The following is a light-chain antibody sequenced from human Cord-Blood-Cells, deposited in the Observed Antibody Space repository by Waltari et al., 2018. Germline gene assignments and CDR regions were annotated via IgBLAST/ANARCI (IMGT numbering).Light chain of an antibody. CDR2: KAS. CDR3: QQYNSYPYT. CDR1: QSISSW. J-gene: IGKJ2*01. V-gene: IGKV1-5*03. Sequence: DIQTTQSPPTLSASVGDRVTIPCRASQSISSWLAWYQQKPGKAPKLLIYKASSLESGVPSRFSGSGSGTEFTLTISSLQPDDFATYYCQQYNSYPYTFGQGTKLEIK.